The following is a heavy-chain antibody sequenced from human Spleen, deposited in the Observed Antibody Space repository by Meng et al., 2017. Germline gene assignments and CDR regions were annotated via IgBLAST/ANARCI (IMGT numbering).Heavy chain of an antibody. CDR1: GGSVSSNR. CDR2: TFYSGNT. V-gene: IGHV4-59*02. CDR3: ATIQRYYYDSSGYSNWFDP. D-gene: IGHD3-22*01. Sequence: SETLSLTCTVSGGSVSSNRWSWIRQSPGKGLEWIGYTFYSGNTNDNPSLKSRVTISVDTSKNQFSLKLSSVTAADTAVYYCATIQRYYYDSSGYSNWFDPWGQGTLVTVSS. J-gene: IGHJ5*02.